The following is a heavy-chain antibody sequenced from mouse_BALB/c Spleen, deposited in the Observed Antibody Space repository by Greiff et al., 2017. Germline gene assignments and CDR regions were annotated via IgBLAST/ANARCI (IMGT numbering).Heavy chain of an antibody. CDR3: TREGRSTMVTKAWFAY. CDR2: IYPGNSDT. J-gene: IGHJ3*01. Sequence: EVQLQQSGTVLARPGASVKMSCKASGYSFTSYWMHWVKQRPGQGLEWIGAIYPGNSDTSYNQKFKGKAKLTAVTSASTAYMELSSLTNEDSAVYYCTREGRSTMVTKAWFAYWGQGTLVTVSA. CDR1: GYSFTSYW. V-gene: IGHV1-5*01. D-gene: IGHD2-2*01.